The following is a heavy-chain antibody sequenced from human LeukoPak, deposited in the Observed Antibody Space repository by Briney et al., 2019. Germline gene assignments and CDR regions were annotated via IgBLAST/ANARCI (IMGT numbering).Heavy chain of an antibody. CDR3: ARVRSVPRYNSSGYQLGYFDY. CDR2: IYYSGST. D-gene: IGHD3-22*01. Sequence: PSETLSLTCSVPVGSISSSIYYWGWIRQPPGKGLERIGSIYYSGSTYYNPSLKSRVNISVDTSKNQFSLKLSSVTAADTTVYYCARVRSVPRYNSSGYQLGYFDYWGQGTLVTVSS. J-gene: IGHJ4*02. CDR1: VGSISSSIYY. V-gene: IGHV4-39*07.